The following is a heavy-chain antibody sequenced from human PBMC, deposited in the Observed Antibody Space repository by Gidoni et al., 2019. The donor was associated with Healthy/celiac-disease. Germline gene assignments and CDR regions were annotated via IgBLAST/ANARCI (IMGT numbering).Heavy chain of an antibody. J-gene: IGHJ6*02. V-gene: IGHV3-15*01. Sequence: EVQLVESGGGLVKPGGSLRLSCAASGFTFSNAWMSWVRQAPGKGLEWVGRIKSKTDGGTTDYAAPVKGRFTISRDDSKNTLYLQMNSLKTEDTAVYYCTALVGSSFYYYYYYGMDVWGQGTTVTVSS. CDR1: GFTFSNAW. CDR2: IKSKTDGGTT. D-gene: IGHD3-10*01. CDR3: TALVGSSFYYYYYYGMDV.